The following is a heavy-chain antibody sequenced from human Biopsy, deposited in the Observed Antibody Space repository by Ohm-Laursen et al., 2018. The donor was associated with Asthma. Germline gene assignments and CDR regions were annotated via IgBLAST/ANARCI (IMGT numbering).Heavy chain of an antibody. CDR3: ASGPQWGGLDV. V-gene: IGHV4-34*01. D-gene: IGHD2-8*01. CDR2: IPQGGAT. CDR1: RGSFRGYV. Sequence: GTLSLTCTYRGSFRGYVWTWIRQPPGKGLEWIGEIPQGGATTFNPSLKSRVTISIDPSKSQLSLRLTSMTAADTAVYYCASGPQWGGLDVWGQGTTVTVSS. J-gene: IGHJ6*02.